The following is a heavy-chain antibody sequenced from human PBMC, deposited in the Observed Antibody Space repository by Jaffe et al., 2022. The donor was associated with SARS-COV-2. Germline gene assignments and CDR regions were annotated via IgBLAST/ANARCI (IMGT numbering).Heavy chain of an antibody. CDR3: ARDELVASLYSGSYYDGMDV. J-gene: IGHJ6*02. CDR1: GFTFSSYS. Sequence: EVQLVESGGGLVQPGGSLRLSCAASGFTFSSYSMNWVRQAPGKGLEWVSYISSSSSTIYYADSVKGRFTISRDNAKNSLYLQMNSLRDEDTAVYYCARDELVASLYSGSYYDGMDVWGQGTTVTVSS. D-gene: IGHD1-26*01. CDR2: ISSSSSTI. V-gene: IGHV3-48*02.